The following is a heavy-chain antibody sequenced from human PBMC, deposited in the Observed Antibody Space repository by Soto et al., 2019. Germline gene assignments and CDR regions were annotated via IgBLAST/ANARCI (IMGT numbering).Heavy chain of an antibody. CDR1: GYSFTSYW. Sequence: GESLKISCKGSGYSFTSYWISWVRQMPGKGLVWMGRIDPSDSYTNYSPSFQGHVTISADKSISTAYLQWSSLKASDTAMYYCARWRLIAAAGRYYYYGMDVWGQGTTVTVSS. D-gene: IGHD6-13*01. J-gene: IGHJ6*02. V-gene: IGHV5-10-1*01. CDR3: ARWRLIAAAGRYYYYGMDV. CDR2: IDPSDSYT.